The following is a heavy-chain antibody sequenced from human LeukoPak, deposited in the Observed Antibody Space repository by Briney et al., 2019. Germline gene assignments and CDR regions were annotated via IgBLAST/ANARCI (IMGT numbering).Heavy chain of an antibody. J-gene: IGHJ4*02. D-gene: IGHD3-22*01. CDR2: IYSGGNT. Sequence: PGGSLRLSCAASGFTFSSYWMHWVRQAPGKGLECVSVIYSGGNTYYADSVKGRFTISRDNSKNTLYLQMNSLRAEDTAVYYCARKTDSGGQGDYWGPGTLVTVSS. V-gene: IGHV3-66*01. CDR1: GFTFSSYW. CDR3: ARKTDSGGQGDY.